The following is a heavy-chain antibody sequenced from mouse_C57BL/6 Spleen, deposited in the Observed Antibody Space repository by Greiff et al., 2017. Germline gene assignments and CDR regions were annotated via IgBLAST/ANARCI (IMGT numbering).Heavy chain of an antibody. Sequence: QVQLQQSGPELVKPGASVKISCKASGYAFSSSWMNWVKQRPGTGLEWIGRIYPGDGDTNYNGKFKGKATLTADKSSSTAYMQLSSLTSEDSAVYFCARGDYYGSSPYYFDYWGQGTTLTVSS. CDR3: ARGDYYGSSPYYFDY. CDR2: IYPGDGDT. J-gene: IGHJ2*01. V-gene: IGHV1-82*01. CDR1: GYAFSSSW. D-gene: IGHD1-1*01.